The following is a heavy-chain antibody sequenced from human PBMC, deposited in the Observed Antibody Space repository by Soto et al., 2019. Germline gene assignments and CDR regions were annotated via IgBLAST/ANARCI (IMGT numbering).Heavy chain of an antibody. Sequence: EVQLVESGGGLVQPGRSLRLSCTASGFTFGDYAMSWFRQAPGKGLEWVGFIRSKAYGGTTEYAASVKGRFTISRDDSKSIAYLQMNSLKTEDTAVYYCTRGQLGYCSSTSCQTIDIWGQGTMVTVSS. V-gene: IGHV3-49*03. D-gene: IGHD2-2*01. CDR2: IRSKAYGGTT. CDR3: TRGQLGYCSSTSCQTIDI. J-gene: IGHJ3*02. CDR1: GFTFGDYA.